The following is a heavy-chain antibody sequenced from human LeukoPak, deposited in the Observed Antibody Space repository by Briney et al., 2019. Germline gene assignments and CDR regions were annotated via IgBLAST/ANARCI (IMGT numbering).Heavy chain of an antibody. V-gene: IGHV1-18*01. CDR3: ARDRAYCSSTSCYTHSY. D-gene: IGHD2-2*02. CDR1: GGTFSSYA. CDR2: ISAYNGNT. Sequence: ASVKVSCKASGGTFSSYAISWVRQAPGQGLEWMGWISAYNGNTNYAQKLQGRVTMTTDTSTSTAYMELRSLRSDDTAVYYCARDRAYCSSTSCYTHSYWGQGTLVTVSS. J-gene: IGHJ4*02.